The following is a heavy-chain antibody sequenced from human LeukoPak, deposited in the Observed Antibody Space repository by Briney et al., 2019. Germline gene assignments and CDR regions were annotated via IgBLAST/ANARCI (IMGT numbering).Heavy chain of an antibody. CDR2: IIPIFGTA. J-gene: IGHJ5*02. D-gene: IGHD2-2*01. CDR3: AKIYCSSNSCYDGRGWFDP. CDR1: GGTFSNYT. V-gene: IGHV1-69*13. Sequence: SVKVSCKASGGTFSNYTISWVRQAPGQGLEWMGGIIPIFGTANYAQKFQGRVTITADESTSTAYMELSSLRSEDTAVYYCAKIYCSSNSCYDGRGWFDPWGQGTLVTVSS.